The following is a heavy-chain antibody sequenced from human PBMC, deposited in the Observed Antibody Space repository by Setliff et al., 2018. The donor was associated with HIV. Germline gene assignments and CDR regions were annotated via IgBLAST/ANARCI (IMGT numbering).Heavy chain of an antibody. V-gene: IGHV3-23*01. CDR1: GFTFSSYA. D-gene: IGHD5-18*01. CDR3: ARVGFSSRHTGDFFDS. Sequence: PGGSLRLSCAASGFTFSSYALTWVRQAPGKGLEWVSGISGNGDTTWDAESVKGRFTISRDNSTTTAYMDLNSLTSEDTALYYCARVGFSSRHTGDFFDSWGQGTLVTVSS. CDR2: ISGNGDTT. J-gene: IGHJ4*02.